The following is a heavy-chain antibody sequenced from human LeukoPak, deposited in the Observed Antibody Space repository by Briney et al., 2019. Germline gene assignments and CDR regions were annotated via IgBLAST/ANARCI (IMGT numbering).Heavy chain of an antibody. CDR1: GGSISSSTYY. J-gene: IGHJ3*01. CDR2: IYYSGST. V-gene: IGHV4-39*01. CDR3: ARHSDYVGDSSLDTDAFDV. Sequence: SETLSLTCTVSGGSISSSTYYWVWIREPPGKGLEWIATIYYSGSTYYNPSLKSRVTISVDKSNNQFSLTLSSVTAADTAVYYCARHSDYVGDSSLDTDAFDVWGRGTMVTVSS. D-gene: IGHD4-23*01.